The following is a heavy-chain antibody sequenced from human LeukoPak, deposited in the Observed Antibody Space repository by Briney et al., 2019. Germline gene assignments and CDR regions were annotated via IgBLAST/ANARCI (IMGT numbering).Heavy chain of an antibody. CDR1: GFTFSSYG. D-gene: IGHD6-13*01. J-gene: IGHJ3*02. V-gene: IGHV3-33*01. Sequence: GRSLRLSCAASGFTFSSYGMHWVRQAPGKGLEWVAVIWYDGSNKYYADSVKGRFTISRDNSKNTLYLQMNSLRAEDTAVYYCARDSPHSSNLFPDAFDIWGQGTMVTVSS. CDR3: ARDSPHSSNLFPDAFDI. CDR2: IWYDGSNK.